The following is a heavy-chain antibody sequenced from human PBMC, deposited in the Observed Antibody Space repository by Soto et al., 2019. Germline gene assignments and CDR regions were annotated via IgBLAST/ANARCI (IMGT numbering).Heavy chain of an antibody. D-gene: IGHD6-13*01. CDR3: ARGGSSSWQGVYWFDP. V-gene: IGHV4-30-4*01. CDR1: GGFISSGDYY. Sequence: QVQLQESGPGLVKPSQTLSLTCTVSGGFISSGDYYWSWIRQPPGKDLEWIGYIYYTGSTYYNPSLKIRVTISXXTXQXRVTLKLSSGTAADTAVYYCARGGSSSWQGVYWFDPWGQGTLVTVSS. J-gene: IGHJ5*02. CDR2: IYYTGST.